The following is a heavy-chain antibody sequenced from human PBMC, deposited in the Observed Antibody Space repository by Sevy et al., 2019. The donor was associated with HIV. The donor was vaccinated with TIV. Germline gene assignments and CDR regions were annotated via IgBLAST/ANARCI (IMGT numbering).Heavy chain of an antibody. J-gene: IGHJ4*02. CDR1: GFTFSSYW. CDR2: IKQDGSEK. V-gene: IGHV3-7*04. D-gene: IGHD5-18*01. CDR3: ARGYSNLRGYSYGTYYFDY. Sequence: GGSLRLSCAASGFTFSSYWMSWVRQAPGKGLEWVANIKQDGSEKYYVDSVKGRVTISRENAKNSLYLQMNSLRAEDTAVYYCARGYSNLRGYSYGTYYFDYWGQGTLVTVSS.